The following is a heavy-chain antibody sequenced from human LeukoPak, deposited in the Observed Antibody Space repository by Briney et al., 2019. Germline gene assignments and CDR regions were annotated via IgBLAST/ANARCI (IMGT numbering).Heavy chain of an antibody. D-gene: IGHD6-19*01. CDR1: GYSISSGYY. J-gene: IGHJ4*02. CDR3: ARQLLSSGWSFDY. Sequence: PSETLSLTCTVSGYSISSGYYWGWIRQPPGKGLEWIGSIYHSGSTYYNPSLKSRVTISVDTSKNQFSLKLSSVTAADTAVYYCARQLLSSGWSFDYWGQGTLVTVSS. V-gene: IGHV4-38-2*02. CDR2: IYHSGST.